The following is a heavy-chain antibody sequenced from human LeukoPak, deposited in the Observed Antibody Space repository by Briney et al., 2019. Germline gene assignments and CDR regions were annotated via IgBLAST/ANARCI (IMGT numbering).Heavy chain of an antibody. CDR2: IYTSGST. CDR1: GGSISSYY. J-gene: IGHJ4*02. D-gene: IGHD3-22*01. V-gene: IGHV4-4*07. CDR3: ARGSEYYYDSSPDRPHYFGY. Sequence: ASETLSLTCTVSGGSISSYYWSWIRQPAGKGLEWIGRIYTSGSTNYNPSLKSRVTMSVDTSKNQFSLKLSSVTAADTAVYYCARGSEYYYDSSPDRPHYFGYWGQGTLVTVSS.